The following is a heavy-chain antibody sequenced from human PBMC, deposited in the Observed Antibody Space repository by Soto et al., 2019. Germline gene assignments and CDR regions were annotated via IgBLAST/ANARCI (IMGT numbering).Heavy chain of an antibody. CDR1: GGTFSSYA. CDR2: IIPIFGTA. CDR3: VVSFPRPR. Sequence: ASVKVSCKASGGTFSSYAISWVRQAPGQGLEWMGGIIPIFGTANYAQKFQGRVTITTDESTSTAYMELSSLRSEDTAVYYCVVSFPRPRWGQGTLVTVSS. J-gene: IGHJ4*02. V-gene: IGHV1-69*05. D-gene: IGHD3-16*02.